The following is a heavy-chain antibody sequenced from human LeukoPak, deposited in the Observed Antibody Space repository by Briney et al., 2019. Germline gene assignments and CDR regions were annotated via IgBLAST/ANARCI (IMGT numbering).Heavy chain of an antibody. D-gene: IGHD1-26*01. Sequence: ASPKVSCKASGNTFTNFGISWVRQAPGQGLEWMGWISAYNGNTKYAQRFQDRVTMTTDTSTNTAYMELRSLRSDDTAVYYCAKLSAWDNDAFDIWGQGTMVTVSS. CDR2: ISAYNGNT. CDR3: AKLSAWDNDAFDI. V-gene: IGHV1-18*01. J-gene: IGHJ3*02. CDR1: GNTFTNFG.